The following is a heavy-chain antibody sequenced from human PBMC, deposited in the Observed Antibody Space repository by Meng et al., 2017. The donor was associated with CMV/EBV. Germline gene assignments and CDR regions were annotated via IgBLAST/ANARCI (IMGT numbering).Heavy chain of an antibody. CDR2: ISSSSYI. J-gene: IGHJ6*02. V-gene: IGHV3-21*01. Sequence: GESLKISCAASGFTFSSYSMNWVRQAPGKGLEWVSSISSSSYIYYADSVKGRFTISRDNAKNSLYLQMNSLRAEDTAVYYCARDLDPYYDFWSGYYYYYGMDVWGQGTTVTVSS. CDR1: GFTFSSYS. D-gene: IGHD3-3*01. CDR3: ARDLDPYYDFWSGYYYYYGMDV.